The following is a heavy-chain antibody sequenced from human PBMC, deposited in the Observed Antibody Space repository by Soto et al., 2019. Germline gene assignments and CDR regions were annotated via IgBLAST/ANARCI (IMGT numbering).Heavy chain of an antibody. CDR2: IYYSGST. J-gene: IGHJ4*02. CDR1: GGSISSGDYY. V-gene: IGHV4-30-4*01. CDR3: ARDSSGYSNFDY. D-gene: IGHD3-22*01. Sequence: SETLSLTCTVSGGSISSGDYYWSWIRQPPGKGLEWIGYIYYSGSTYYNPSLKSRVTISVDTSKNQFSLKLSSVTAADTAVYYCARDSSGYSNFDYWGQGTLVTVSS.